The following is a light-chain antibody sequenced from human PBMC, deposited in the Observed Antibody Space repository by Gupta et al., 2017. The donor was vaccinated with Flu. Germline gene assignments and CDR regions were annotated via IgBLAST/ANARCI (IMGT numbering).Light chain of an antibody. Sequence: AIQMTQSPSSLSASVGDRVTITCRASQGLGNDLGWYQQKPGKAPKLLIYAVSRLETGVPSRFSGSGSGTDFTLTISSLQPEDFATYYCLQDYTYPHTFGQGTKLEIK. V-gene: IGKV1-6*01. CDR2: AVS. J-gene: IGKJ2*01. CDR1: QGLGND. CDR3: LQDYTYPHT.